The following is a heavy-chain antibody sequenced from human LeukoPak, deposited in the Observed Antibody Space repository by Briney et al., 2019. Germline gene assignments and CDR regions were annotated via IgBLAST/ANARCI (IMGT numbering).Heavy chain of an antibody. Sequence: GESLKISCTTSGYSFNNNWVAWVRQMPGKGLEWVGRIKTKSAGGTTDYVAPVKGRFTISRDDSKNTLYLEMNSLKTEDTAIYYYTTDTPWELHSYWGQGTLVTVSS. J-gene: IGHJ4*02. CDR2: IKTKSAGGTT. CDR3: TTDTPWELHSY. V-gene: IGHV3-15*01. CDR1: GYSFNNNW. D-gene: IGHD1-26*01.